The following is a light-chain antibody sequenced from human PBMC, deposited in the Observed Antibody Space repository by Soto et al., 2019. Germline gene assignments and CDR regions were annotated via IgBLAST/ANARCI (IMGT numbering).Light chain of an antibody. Sequence: SSELTQPLSVSVALGQTARITCGGKNIGSENVHWYQQKPGQAPVLVIYRVSNRPAGIPERFSGSNSGNTATLTISRAQDGDEADYYCQVWDSSTARVFGGGTKLTVL. V-gene: IGLV3-9*01. J-gene: IGLJ3*02. CDR3: QVWDSSTARV. CDR2: RVS. CDR1: NIGSEN.